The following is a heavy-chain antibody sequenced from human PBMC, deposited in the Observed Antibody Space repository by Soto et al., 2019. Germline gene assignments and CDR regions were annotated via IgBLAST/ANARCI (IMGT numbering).Heavy chain of an antibody. CDR1: SGSISSRNW. CDR2: ITHSGRT. D-gene: IGHD3-9*01. Sequence: PSETLSLTCGVSSGSISSRNWWSWVRQPPGKGLEWIGEITHSGRTNYNPTLKSRVTISVDKSKNQFYLKLNSVTAADTAVYYCARTRALLRYFDWPYWGQGTLVTVSS. CDR3: ARTRALLRYFDWPY. J-gene: IGHJ4*02. V-gene: IGHV4-4*02.